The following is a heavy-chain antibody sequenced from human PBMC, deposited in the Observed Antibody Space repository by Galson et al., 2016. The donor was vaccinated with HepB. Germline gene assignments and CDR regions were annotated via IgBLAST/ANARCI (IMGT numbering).Heavy chain of an antibody. CDR2: IYKSGST. J-gene: IGHJ4*02. CDR3: ARGVTGTPYFDF. Sequence: SETLSLTCSISGGSISSYFWSWIRQPPGKGLEWIGSIYKSGSTMYGPSLNSRVTLTVDTSKNQFSLKLGSVTAADAAVYYCARGVTGTPYFDFWGQGALVPVSS. CDR1: GGSISSYF. V-gene: IGHV4-59*01. D-gene: IGHD2-21*02.